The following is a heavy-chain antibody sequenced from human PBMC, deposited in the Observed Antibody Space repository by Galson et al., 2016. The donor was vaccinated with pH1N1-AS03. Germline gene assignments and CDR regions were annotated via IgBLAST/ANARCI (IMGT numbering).Heavy chain of an antibody. V-gene: IGHV3-30*01. CDR2: IPYDGRNK. CDR3: ARGIVGATWYACYI. CDR1: GFAFNSYT. J-gene: IGHJ3*02. Sequence: SLRLACAASGFAFNSYTMHWVRQAPGKGLEWVTFIPYDGRNKHYADSVKGRFTIYRDNSKNTLFLQMNSLRVEDTALYYCARGIVGATWYACYIWGQGTMVTVSS. D-gene: IGHD1-26*01.